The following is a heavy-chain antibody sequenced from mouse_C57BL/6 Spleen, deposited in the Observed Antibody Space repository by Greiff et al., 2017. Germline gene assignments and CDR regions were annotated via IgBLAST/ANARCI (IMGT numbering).Heavy chain of an antibody. CDR3: ARSMGLAGTAAWFAY. Sequence: QVQLQQSGPELVKPGASVKLSCKASGYTFTSYDINWVKQKPGQGLEWIGWIYPRDGSTKYNEKFKGKATLTVDTSSSTAYMELHSLTSEDSAVYFCARSMGLAGTAAWFAYWGQGTLVTVSA. CDR2: IYPRDGST. V-gene: IGHV1-85*01. D-gene: IGHD4-1*01. J-gene: IGHJ3*01. CDR1: GYTFTSYD.